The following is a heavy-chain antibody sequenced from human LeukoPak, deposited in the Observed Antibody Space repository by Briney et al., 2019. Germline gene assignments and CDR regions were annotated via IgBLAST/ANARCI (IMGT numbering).Heavy chain of an antibody. CDR2: INSRSSFI. CDR3: ARGFSTYYYDSSGYSYDWFDP. Sequence: GGSLRLSCAASGFTFSSYSMNWVRQAPGKGRQWVASINSRSSFIWYADSLKGRFTISRDNAKNSLFLQMNSLRAEDTAMYYCARGFSTYYYDSSGYSYDWFDPWGQGIQVIVSS. D-gene: IGHD3-22*01. CDR1: GFTFSSYS. V-gene: IGHV3-21*01. J-gene: IGHJ5*02.